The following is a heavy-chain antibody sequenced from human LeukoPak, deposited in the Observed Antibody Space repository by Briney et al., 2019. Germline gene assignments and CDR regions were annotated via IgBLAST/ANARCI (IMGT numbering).Heavy chain of an antibody. J-gene: IGHJ2*01. CDR1: GGSISSYY. D-gene: IGHD6-25*01. CDR3: ARQGGGFWYFDL. Sequence: PSETLSLTCTVSGGSISSYYWSWIRQPPGKGLEWIGYIYYSGSTNYNPSLKSRVTISVDTSKSQFSLKLSSVTAADTAVYYCARQGGGFWYFDLWGRGTLATVSS. V-gene: IGHV4-59*08. CDR2: IYYSGST.